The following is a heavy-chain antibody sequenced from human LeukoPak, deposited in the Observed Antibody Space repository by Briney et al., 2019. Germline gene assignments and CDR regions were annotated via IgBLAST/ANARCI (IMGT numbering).Heavy chain of an antibody. V-gene: IGHV1-2*02. CDR1: GYTFTGYY. D-gene: IGHD3-22*01. CDR3: ARDTYYYDSSGPGDY. Sequence: ASVKVSCKASGYTFTGYYMHWMRQAPGQGLEWMGWINPNSGGTNYAQKFQGRVTMTRDTSISTAYMELSRLRSDDTAVYYCARDTYYYDSSGPGDYWGQGTLVTVSS. CDR2: INPNSGGT. J-gene: IGHJ4*02.